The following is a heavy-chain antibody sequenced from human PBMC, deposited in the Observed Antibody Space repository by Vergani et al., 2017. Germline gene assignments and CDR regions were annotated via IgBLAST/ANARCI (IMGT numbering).Heavy chain of an antibody. V-gene: IGHV5-51*03. Sequence: EVQLVQSGAEVKKSGESLRISCKGSGYTFTNYWIGWVRQMPGKGLGWMGIIYPGDSDTRYSPSFQGQVTISADKSISTAYLQWSSLKASDTAMYYCARRDFWSGYNWFDPWGQGTLVTVSS. CDR3: ARRDFWSGYNWFDP. CDR1: GYTFTNYW. D-gene: IGHD3-3*01. J-gene: IGHJ5*02. CDR2: IYPGDSDT.